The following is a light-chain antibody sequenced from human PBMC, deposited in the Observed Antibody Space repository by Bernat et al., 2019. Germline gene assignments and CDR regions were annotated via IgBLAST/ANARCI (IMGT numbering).Light chain of an antibody. J-gene: IGLJ3*02. Sequence: SYELTQPPSVSVSPGQTASITCSGDKLGSKFTCWYQQKPGQSPVVVIFQDDKRPSGIPERFSGSHSGNTATLTISGAQAMDEADYYCQAWDSSGGVFGGGTKLTVL. V-gene: IGLV3-1*01. CDR2: QDD. CDR3: QAWDSSGGV. CDR1: KLGSKF.